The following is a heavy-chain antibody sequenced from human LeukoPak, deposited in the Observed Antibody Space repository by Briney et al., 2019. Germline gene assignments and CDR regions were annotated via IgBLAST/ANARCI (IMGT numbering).Heavy chain of an antibody. CDR3: AKSPSRSSSSWYYFDY. CDR2: IYSGGST. D-gene: IGHD6-13*01. J-gene: IGHJ4*02. CDR1: GFTVSSNY. Sequence: GGSLRLSCAASGFTVSSNYMSWVRQAPGKGLEWVSVIYSGGSTYYADSVKGRFTISRDNSKNTLYLQMNSLRAEDTAVYYCAKSPSRSSSSWYYFDYWGQGTLVTVSS. V-gene: IGHV3-53*05.